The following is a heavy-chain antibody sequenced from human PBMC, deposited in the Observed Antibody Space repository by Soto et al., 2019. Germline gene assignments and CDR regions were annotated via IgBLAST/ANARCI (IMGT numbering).Heavy chain of an antibody. D-gene: IGHD3-10*01. J-gene: IGHJ4*02. CDR3: ATSLWFGTQPEI. CDR2: ISPSGTT. V-gene: IGHV4-34*01. Sequence: YGGSFSNNYWTWFRQPPGKGLEWIGEISPSGTTKYIPSLKSRGTISVDTSRKQFFLKVTSVSAADTAVYYCATSLWFGTQPEIWGPGTLVTVSS. CDR1: GGSFSNNY.